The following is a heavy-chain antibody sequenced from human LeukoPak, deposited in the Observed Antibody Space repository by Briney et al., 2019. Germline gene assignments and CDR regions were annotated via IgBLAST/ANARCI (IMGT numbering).Heavy chain of an antibody. D-gene: IGHD2-15*01. CDR2: IGHGGIHT. V-gene: IGHV3-23*01. J-gene: IGHJ4*02. Sequence: GGSLRLSCAASGFTFSSYAMSWVRQAPGKGLEWVSGIGHGGIHTYYADSVKGRFIISRDDSKNTPYLQMNSLRADDTAVYHCAKEKKSGGWPIDNWGQGALVTVSS. CDR1: GFTFSSYA. CDR3: AKEKKSGGWPIDN.